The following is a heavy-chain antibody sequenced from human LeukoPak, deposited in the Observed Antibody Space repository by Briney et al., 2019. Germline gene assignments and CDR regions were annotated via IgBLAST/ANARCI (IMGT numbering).Heavy chain of an antibody. D-gene: IGHD3-10*01. CDR1: GGSISSYY. CDR3: ARGRSGGDWFDP. V-gene: IGHV4-59*08. Sequence: SETLSLTCTVSGGSISSYYWSWIRQPPGKGLEWIGCIYYSGNTSYIPSLKGRVTISVDTSKNQFSLKLSSVTAADTAVYYCARGRSGGDWFDPWGQGTLVTVSS. J-gene: IGHJ5*02. CDR2: IYYSGNT.